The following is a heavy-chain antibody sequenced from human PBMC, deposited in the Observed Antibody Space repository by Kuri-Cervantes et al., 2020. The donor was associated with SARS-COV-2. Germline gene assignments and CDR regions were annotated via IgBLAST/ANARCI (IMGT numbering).Heavy chain of an antibody. CDR3: ARGSPDYRIAAAGSMDAFDI. CDR2: IKQDGSEK. Sequence: GESLKISCAASGFTVSSNYMSWVRQAPGKGLEWVANIKQDGSEKYYVDSVKGRFTISRDNAKNSLYLQMNSLRAGDTAVYYCARGSPDYRIAAAGSMDAFDIWGQGTMVTVSS. V-gene: IGHV3-7*01. J-gene: IGHJ3*02. D-gene: IGHD6-13*01. CDR1: GFTVSSNY.